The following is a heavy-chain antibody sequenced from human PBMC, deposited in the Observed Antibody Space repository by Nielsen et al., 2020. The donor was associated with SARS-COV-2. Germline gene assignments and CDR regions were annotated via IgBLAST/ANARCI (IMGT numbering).Heavy chain of an antibody. J-gene: IGHJ5*02. V-gene: IGHV4-39*01. Sequence: SETLSLSCTVSGGSISSSSYYWGWIRQPPGKGLEWIGSIYYSGSTYYNPSLKSRVTISVDTSKNQFSLKLSSVTAADTAVYYCARSSVYIWFGELLTSNWFDPWGQGTLVTVSS. CDR3: ARSSVYIWFGELLTSNWFDP. D-gene: IGHD3-10*01. CDR1: GGSISSSSYY. CDR2: IYYSGST.